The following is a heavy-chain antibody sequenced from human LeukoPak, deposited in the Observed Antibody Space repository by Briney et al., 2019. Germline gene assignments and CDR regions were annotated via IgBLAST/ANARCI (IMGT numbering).Heavy chain of an antibody. D-gene: IGHD3-16*01. CDR2: IYYSGST. Sequence: SETLSLTCTVSGGSISSSSYYWGWIRQPPGKGREWIVSIYYSGSTYDNPALKRRITISVDTAKNQSSLKLSSVTAADTDVYYCARRGGRALCVYDYWGQGTLVTVSS. V-gene: IGHV4-39*01. CDR1: GGSISSSSYY. CDR3: ARRGGRALCVYDY. J-gene: IGHJ4*02.